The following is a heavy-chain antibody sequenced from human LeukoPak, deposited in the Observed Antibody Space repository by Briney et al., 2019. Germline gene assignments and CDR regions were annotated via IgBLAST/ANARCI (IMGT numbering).Heavy chain of an antibody. CDR3: ARGHPYYA. J-gene: IGHJ5*02. D-gene: IGHD1-26*01. CDR2: INHSGST. CDR1: GGSFSGYY. V-gene: IGHV4-34*01. Sequence: SETLSLTCAVYGGSFSGYYWSWIRQPPGKGLEWIGEINHSGSTNYNPSLKSRVTISVDTSKNQFSLKLSSVTAADTAVYYCARGHPYYAWGQGTLVTVSS.